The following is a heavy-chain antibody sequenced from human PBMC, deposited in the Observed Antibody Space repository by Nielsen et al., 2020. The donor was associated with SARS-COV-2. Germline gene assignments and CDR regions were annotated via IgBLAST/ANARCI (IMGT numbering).Heavy chain of an antibody. V-gene: IGHV5-51*01. D-gene: IGHD3-22*01. CDR3: ARLPYYYDSSGYYPLNWFDP. Sequence: GESLKISCKGSGYSFTSYWIGWVRQMPGKGLEWMGIIYPGDSDTRYSPSFQGQVTISADKSISTAYPQWSSLKASDTAMYYCARLPYYYDSSGYYPLNWFDPWGQGTLVTVSS. J-gene: IGHJ5*02. CDR2: IYPGDSDT. CDR1: GYSFTSYW.